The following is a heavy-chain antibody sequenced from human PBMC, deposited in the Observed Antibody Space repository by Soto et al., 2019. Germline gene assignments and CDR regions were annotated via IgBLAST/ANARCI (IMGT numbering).Heavy chain of an antibody. CDR2: VYHGGNT. CDR3: ARARWYDAFNV. CDR1: VFSISSCNY. D-gene: IGHD2-15*01. V-gene: IGHV4-38-2*01. J-gene: IGHJ3*01. Sequence: SEALYLPCAVSVFSISSCNYCGCIRKPPGKGLEWIVSVYHGGNTYYNPSLKSRVSISIDLSKNQFSLKLTSVTAADTAAYSCARARWYDAFNVWGQGTVVTVSS.